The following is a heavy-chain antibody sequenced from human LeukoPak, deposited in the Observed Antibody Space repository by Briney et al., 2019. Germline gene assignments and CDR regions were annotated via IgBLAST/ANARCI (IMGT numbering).Heavy chain of an antibody. V-gene: IGHV4-59*01. Sequence: SETLSLTCTVSGGSISSYYWSWIRQPPGKGLEWIGYIYYSGSTNYNPSLKSRVTISVDTSKNQFSLKLSSVTAADTAVYYCARVTPTVTIVDYWGQGTLVTVSS. J-gene: IGHJ4*02. D-gene: IGHD4-17*01. CDR1: GGSISSYY. CDR2: IYYSGST. CDR3: ARVTPTVTIVDY.